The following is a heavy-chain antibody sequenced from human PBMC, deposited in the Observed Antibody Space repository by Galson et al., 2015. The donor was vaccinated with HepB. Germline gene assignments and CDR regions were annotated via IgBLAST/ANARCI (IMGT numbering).Heavy chain of an antibody. J-gene: IGHJ4*02. CDR2: ISGSGEIT. CDR1: GFTFSSYG. CDR3: ARGLWQHLCFDS. Sequence: SLRLSCAASGFTFSSYGMGWVRQAPGKGLEWVSVISGSGEITYFADSVKGRFTISRDTSKNTLYLQMNSLRAEDTALYYCARGLWQHLCFDSWGQGPLVTVSS. D-gene: IGHD6-13*01. V-gene: IGHV3-23*01.